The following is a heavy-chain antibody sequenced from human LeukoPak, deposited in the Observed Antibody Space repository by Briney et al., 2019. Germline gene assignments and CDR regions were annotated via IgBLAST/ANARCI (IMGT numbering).Heavy chain of an antibody. D-gene: IGHD2-15*01. Sequence: PGGFLRLSCAASGFTFSSYSMNWVRQAPGKGLAWISFISSSSSTMYYADSVKGRFTISRDNAKNSLYLEMNSLRAEDTAVYYCARPRDIRGLIDAFDIWGQGTMVTVSS. CDR3: ARPRDIRGLIDAFDI. V-gene: IGHV3-48*04. CDR2: ISSSSSTM. J-gene: IGHJ3*02. CDR1: GFTFSSYS.